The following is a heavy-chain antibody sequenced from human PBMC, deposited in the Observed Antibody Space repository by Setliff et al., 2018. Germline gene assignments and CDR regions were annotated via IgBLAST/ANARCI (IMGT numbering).Heavy chain of an antibody. J-gene: IGHJ4*02. CDR3: ARLTPETDFDY. D-gene: IGHD2-15*01. V-gene: IGHV5-51*01. Sequence: LGASLRLSCKGSGYTFTNYWIGWVRQMPGKGLEWMGAIYPGDSDTRHSPSFQGQVTISADKSISTVYLQWSSLKASDTAIYYCARLTPETDFDYWGPGTLVTVSS. CDR1: GYTFTNYW. CDR2: IYPGDSDT.